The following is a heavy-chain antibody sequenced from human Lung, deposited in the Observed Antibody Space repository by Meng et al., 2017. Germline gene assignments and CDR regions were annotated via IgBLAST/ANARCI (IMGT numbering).Heavy chain of an antibody. CDR2: INHSGST. CDR1: GGFFRDYY. Sequence: QVQLQQWGAGLLKPSETLSLPWVVSGGFFRDYYWSWIRQPPGKGLEWIGEINHSGSTNYNPSLESRATISVDTSQNNLSLKLSSVTAADSAVYYCARGPTTMAHDFDYWGQGTLVTVSS. D-gene: IGHD5-24*01. CDR3: ARGPTTMAHDFDY. J-gene: IGHJ4*02. V-gene: IGHV4-34*01.